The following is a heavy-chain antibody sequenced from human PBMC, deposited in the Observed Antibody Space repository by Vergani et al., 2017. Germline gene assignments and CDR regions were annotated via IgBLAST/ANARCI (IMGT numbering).Heavy chain of an antibody. CDR3: ARESSGPYSQHRRAFDI. CDR2: ISYDGSNK. Sequence: VQLVESGGGLVQPGRSLRLSCAASGFTFDDYAMHWVRQAPGKGLEWVAVISYDGSNKYYADSVKGRFTISRDNSKNTLYLQMNSLRAEDTAVYYCARESSGPYSQHRRAFDIWGQGTMVTVSS. V-gene: IGHV3-30-3*01. CDR1: GFTFDDYA. J-gene: IGHJ3*02. D-gene: IGHD4-11*01.